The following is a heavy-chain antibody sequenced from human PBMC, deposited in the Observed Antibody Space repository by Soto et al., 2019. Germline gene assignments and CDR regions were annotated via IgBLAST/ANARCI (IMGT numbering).Heavy chain of an antibody. CDR3: ARRLYYDSSGFEGGGMDV. J-gene: IGHJ6*02. D-gene: IGHD3-22*01. V-gene: IGHV4-39*01. CDR2: IYYSGST. Sequence: QLQLQESGPVLVKPSETLSLTCTVSGGSISSSSYYWGWIRQPPGKGLEWIGSIYYSGSTYYNPSLKSRVTISVDTCKNQFSLKLSSVTAADTAVYYCARRLYYDSSGFEGGGMDVWGQGTTVTVSS. CDR1: GGSISSSSYY.